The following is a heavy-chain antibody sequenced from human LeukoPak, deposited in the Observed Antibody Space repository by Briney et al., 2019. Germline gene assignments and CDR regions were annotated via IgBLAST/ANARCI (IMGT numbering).Heavy chain of an antibody. CDR3: ARRMAITMIVVEGDYFDY. Sequence: GGSLRLSCAASGFTFSSDWMIWVRQAPGKGLEWVANIKPDEGEKYYVDSVKGRFTISRDNAKNSLYLQMNSLRAEDTAVYYCARRMAITMIVVEGDYFDYWGQGTLVTVSS. CDR2: IKPDEGEK. J-gene: IGHJ4*02. V-gene: IGHV3-7*01. CDR1: GFTFSSDW. D-gene: IGHD3-22*01.